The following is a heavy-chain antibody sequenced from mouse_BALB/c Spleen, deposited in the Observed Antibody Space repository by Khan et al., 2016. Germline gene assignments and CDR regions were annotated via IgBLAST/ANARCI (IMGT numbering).Heavy chain of an antibody. CDR3: ARDYRYDWDVMDY. J-gene: IGHJ4*01. CDR2: INPHNDGI. V-gene: IGHV1S136*01. Sequence: VRLQQSGPELVKPGASVKMSCKTSGYPFTNYILHWVKQKPGQGLEWIGYINPHNDGIKYNEKFKGKATLTSDKSSSTAYMDLRSLTSEDSAVYYCARDYRYDWDVMDYWGQGTSVTVSS. CDR1: GYPFTNYI. D-gene: IGHD2-14*01.